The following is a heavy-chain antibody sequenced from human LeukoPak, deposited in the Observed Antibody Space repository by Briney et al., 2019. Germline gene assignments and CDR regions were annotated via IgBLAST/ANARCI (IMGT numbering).Heavy chain of an antibody. Sequence: ASVKVSCKASGYTFTGYYMHWVRQAPGQGLEWMGWINPNSGGTNYAQKFQGRVTTTRDTSISTAYMELSRLRSDDTAVYYCASEAMGSITMVRGVMDYWGQGTLVTVSS. CDR1: GYTFTGYY. J-gene: IGHJ4*02. CDR3: ASEAMGSITMVRGVMDY. D-gene: IGHD3-10*01. V-gene: IGHV1-2*02. CDR2: INPNSGGT.